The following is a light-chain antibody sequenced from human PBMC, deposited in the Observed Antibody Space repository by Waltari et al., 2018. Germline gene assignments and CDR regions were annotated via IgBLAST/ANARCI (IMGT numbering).Light chain of an antibody. J-gene: IGLJ2*01. CDR2: QDS. V-gene: IGLV3-1*01. CDR3: QAWDSSIVV. Sequence: SYELTQPPSVSVSPGQTASIPCSGDKLGAKYACWYQQKPCQSPVLVIYQDSKRPSGIPERFSGSNSGNTATLTISGTQAMDEADYYCQAWDSSIVVFGGGTKLTVL. CDR1: KLGAKY.